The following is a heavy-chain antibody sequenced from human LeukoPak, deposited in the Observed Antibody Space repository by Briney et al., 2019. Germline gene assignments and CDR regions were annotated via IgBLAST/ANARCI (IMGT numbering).Heavy chain of an antibody. CDR1: GFTFDDYA. CDR2: ISWNSGSI. D-gene: IGHD5-12*01. V-gene: IGHV3-9*01. Sequence: GGSLRLSCAASGFTFDDYAMHWVRQAPGKGLEWVSGISWNSGSIGYADSVKGRFTISRDNAKNSLYLQMNSLRAEDTALYYCAKDMGGYSGYVKATRYAFDIWGQGTMVTVSS. J-gene: IGHJ3*02. CDR3: AKDMGGYSGYVKATRYAFDI.